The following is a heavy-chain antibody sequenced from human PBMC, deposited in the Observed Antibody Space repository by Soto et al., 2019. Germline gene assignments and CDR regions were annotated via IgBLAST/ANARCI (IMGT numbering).Heavy chain of an antibody. CDR2: INHSGST. CDR3: ARGQTQSPMTTTNFDY. D-gene: IGHD4-17*01. J-gene: IGHJ4*02. V-gene: IGHV4-34*01. CDR1: GGSFSGYY. Sequence: SQTLSLTCAVYGGSFSGYYWSCIRHPPGKGLEWIGEINHSGSTNYNPSLKSRVTISVDTSKNQFSLKLSSVTAADTAVYYCARGQTQSPMTTTNFDYWGQGTLVTVSS.